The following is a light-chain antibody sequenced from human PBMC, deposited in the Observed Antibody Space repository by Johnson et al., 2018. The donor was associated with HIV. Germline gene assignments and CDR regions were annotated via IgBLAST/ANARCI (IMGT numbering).Light chain of an antibody. Sequence: HSVLTQPPSVSAAPGQKVTISCSGSSSNVGNNYVSWYQQFPGTAPKLLIYENNKRPSGIPDRFSGSKSGTSATLGLTGLQTGDEADYYCGTWDSSLSAHFVFGTGTKITVL. CDR3: GTWDSSLSAHFV. CDR1: SSNVGNNY. CDR2: ENN. J-gene: IGLJ1*01. V-gene: IGLV1-51*02.